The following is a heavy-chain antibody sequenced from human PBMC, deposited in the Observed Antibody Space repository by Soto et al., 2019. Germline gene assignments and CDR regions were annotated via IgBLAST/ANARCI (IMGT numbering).Heavy chain of an antibody. V-gene: IGHV1-18*04. Sequence: GASVKVSCKASGYTFTSYGISWVRQAPGQGLGWMGWISAYNGNTNYAQKLQGRVTMTTDTSTSTAYMELRSLRSDDTAVYYCARDPLGTMVRGVIIPFDYWGQGTLVT. CDR1: GYTFTSYG. CDR3: ARDPLGTMVRGVIIPFDY. J-gene: IGHJ4*02. CDR2: ISAYNGNT. D-gene: IGHD3-10*01.